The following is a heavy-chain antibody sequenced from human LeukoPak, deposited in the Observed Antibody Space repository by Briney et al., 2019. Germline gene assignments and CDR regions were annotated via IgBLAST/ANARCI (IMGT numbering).Heavy chain of an antibody. J-gene: IGHJ6*02. Sequence: ASVKVSCKASGYTFTGYYMHWVRQAPGQGLEWMGWISAYNGNTNYAQRLQGRVTMTTDTSTSTAYMELRSLRSEDTAVYYCARGPLDYYYYGMDVWGQGTTVTVSS. CDR3: ARGPLDYYYYGMDV. CDR2: ISAYNGNT. V-gene: IGHV1-18*04. CDR1: GYTFTGYY. D-gene: IGHD3-16*01.